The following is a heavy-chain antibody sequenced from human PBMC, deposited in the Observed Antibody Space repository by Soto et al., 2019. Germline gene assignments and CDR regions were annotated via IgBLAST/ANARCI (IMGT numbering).Heavy chain of an antibody. CDR1: GYTFTSYY. Sequence: ASVKVSCKASGYTFTSYYMHWVRQAPGQGLEWMGIINPSGGSTSYAQKFQGRVTMTRDTSTSTVYMELSSLRSEDTAVYYFDRDHNLVLNPTGAFDIWGQGTMVTVSS. CDR3: DRDHNLVLNPTGAFDI. CDR2: INPSGGST. D-gene: IGHD2-21*01. V-gene: IGHV1-46*03. J-gene: IGHJ3*02.